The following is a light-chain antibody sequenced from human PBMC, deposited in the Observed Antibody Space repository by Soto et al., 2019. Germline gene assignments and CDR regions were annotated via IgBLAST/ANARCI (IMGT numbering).Light chain of an antibody. CDR1: QSVTSSY. Sequence: EIVLTQSPGTLSLSPGERATLSCRASQSVTSSYLTWYQQKPGQAPRLLIYGASTRADGIPERFSGSGSGEDLTLTISSLEPEDFAVYYCQQYGKLLITVGQGTRLEIK. J-gene: IGKJ5*01. CDR3: QQYGKLLIT. CDR2: GAS. V-gene: IGKV3-20*01.